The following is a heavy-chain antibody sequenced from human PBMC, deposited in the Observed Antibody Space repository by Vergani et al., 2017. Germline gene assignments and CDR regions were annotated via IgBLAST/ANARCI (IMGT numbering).Heavy chain of an antibody. V-gene: IGHV4-34*01. CDR3: ARGWAAAGGTMYYFDY. CDR2: INHSGST. Sequence: VQLQQLGAGLLKPSETLSLTCAVYGGSFSGYYWSWIRQPPGKGLEWIGEINHSGSTNYNPSLKSRVTISVDTSKNQFSLKLSSVTAADTAVYYCARGWAAAGGTMYYFDYWGQGTLVTVSS. CDR1: GGSFSGYY. D-gene: IGHD6-13*01. J-gene: IGHJ4*02.